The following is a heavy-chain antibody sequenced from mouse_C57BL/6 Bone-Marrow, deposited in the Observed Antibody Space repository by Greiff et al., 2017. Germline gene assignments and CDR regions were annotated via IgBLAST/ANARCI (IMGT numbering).Heavy chain of an antibody. CDR3: ARDWDVLDY. Sequence: VQLQQPGAELVRPGTSVKLSCKASGYTFTSYWMHWVKQRPGQGLEWIGVIDPSDSYTNYNQKFKGKATLTVDTSSSTAYMQLSSLTSEDSAVYYCARDWDVLDYWGQGTTLTVSS. D-gene: IGHD4-1*01. V-gene: IGHV1-59*01. CDR1: GYTFTSYW. CDR2: IDPSDSYT. J-gene: IGHJ2*01.